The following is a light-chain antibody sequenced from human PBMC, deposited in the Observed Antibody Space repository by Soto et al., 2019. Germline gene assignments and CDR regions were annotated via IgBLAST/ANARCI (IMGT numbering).Light chain of an antibody. V-gene: IGLV2-14*01. J-gene: IGLJ1*01. CDR3: TSYTSNSTPYV. CDR2: EVS. CDR1: SRDIGTYNY. Sequence: QSALTQPASVSGSPGQSITISCTGTSRDIGTYNYVSWYQQHPGKAPKLMIYEVSNRPSGVSNRFSGSKSGNTASLTISGLQAEDEADYFCTSYTSNSTPYVFGTGTKVTVL.